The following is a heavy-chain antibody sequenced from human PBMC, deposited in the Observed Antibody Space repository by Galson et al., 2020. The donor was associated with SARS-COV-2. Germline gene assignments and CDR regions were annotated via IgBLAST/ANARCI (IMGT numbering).Heavy chain of an antibody. V-gene: IGHV5-51*01. D-gene: IGHD4-17*01. CDR3: ARSTVTTPYYYCYMDV. CDR1: GYSFTSYW. J-gene: IGHJ6*03. Sequence: HGESLKISCKGSGYSFTSYWIGWVRQMPGKGLEWMGIIYPGDSDTRYSPSFQGQVTISADKSISTAYLQWSSLKASDTAMYYCARSTVTTPYYYCYMDVWGKGTTVTVSS. CDR2: IYPGDSDT.